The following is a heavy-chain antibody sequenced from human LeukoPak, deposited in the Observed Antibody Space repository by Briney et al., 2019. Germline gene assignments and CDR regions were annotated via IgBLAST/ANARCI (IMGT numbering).Heavy chain of an antibody. CDR1: GFTFDDYA. CDR3: AKGRSYGYMDV. V-gene: IGHV3-9*03. Sequence: GGSLRLSCAASGFTFDDYAMHWVRQAPGKGLEWVASISWNSVNIGYADSVKGRFTISRDNGKNALYLQMNSLRGDDMALYYCAKGRSYGYMDVWGKGTTVTVSS. CDR2: ISWNSVNI. J-gene: IGHJ6*03. D-gene: IGHD3-16*01.